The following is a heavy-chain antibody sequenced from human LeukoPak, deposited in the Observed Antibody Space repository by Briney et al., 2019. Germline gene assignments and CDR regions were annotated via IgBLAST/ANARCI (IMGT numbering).Heavy chain of an antibody. CDR2: IKYDGSGK. Sequence: GGSLRLSCAASGFTFSGFWMSWVRQAPTKGLEWVANIKYDGSGKRYVDSVKGRFTVSRDNANNSLYLQMSSLRAEDTAVYYCVRGGGSFDSWGQGTLVTVSS. J-gene: IGHJ4*02. CDR3: VRGGGSFDS. CDR1: GFTFSGFW. V-gene: IGHV3-7*04. D-gene: IGHD3-16*01.